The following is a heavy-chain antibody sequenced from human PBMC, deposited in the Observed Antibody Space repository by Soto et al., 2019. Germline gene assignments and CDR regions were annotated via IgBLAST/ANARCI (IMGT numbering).Heavy chain of an antibody. CDR2: ISAYNGNT. CDR1: GYTFTSYG. CDR3: ARNALDFWSGYGPPNYYYYGMDV. J-gene: IGHJ6*02. Sequence: ASVQVSCKASGYTFTSYGISWVRQAPGQGLEWMGWISAYNGNTNYAQKLQGRVTMTTDTSTSTAYMELRSLRSDDTAVYYCARNALDFWSGYGPPNYYYYGMDVWGQGTTVTVSS. D-gene: IGHD3-3*01. V-gene: IGHV1-18*01.